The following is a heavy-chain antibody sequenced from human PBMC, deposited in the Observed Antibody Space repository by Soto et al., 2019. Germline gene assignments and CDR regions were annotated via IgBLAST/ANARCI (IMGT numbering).Heavy chain of an antibody. V-gene: IGHV3-48*01. CDR1: GFTFSSYS. Sequence: GGSLRLSCAASGFTFSSYSMNWVRQAPGKGLEWVSYISSSSSTIYYADSVKGRFTISRDNAKNSLYLQMNSLRAEDTAVYYCARDLGYCSSTSCHPHWGQGTLVTVSS. CDR2: ISSSSSTI. J-gene: IGHJ4*02. CDR3: ARDLGYCSSTSCHPH. D-gene: IGHD2-2*01.